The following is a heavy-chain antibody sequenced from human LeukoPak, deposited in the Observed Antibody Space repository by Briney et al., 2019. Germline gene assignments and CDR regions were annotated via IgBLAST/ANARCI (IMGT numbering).Heavy chain of an antibody. D-gene: IGHD1-26*01. J-gene: IGHJ5*02. CDR2: IYNGVNT. Sequence: SETLSLTCTVSGATVSSASYWTWIRQPPGKGVEWIAHIYNGVNTNYNPSLKSRVTISVDTSKNQFSLRLNSVTAADTAVYYCARSRAFNSGAFDPWGQGSLVTVSS. CDR3: ARSRAFNSGAFDP. CDR1: GATVSSASY. V-gene: IGHV4-61*01.